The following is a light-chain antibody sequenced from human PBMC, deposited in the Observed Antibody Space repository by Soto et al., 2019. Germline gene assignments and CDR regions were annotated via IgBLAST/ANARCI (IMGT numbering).Light chain of an antibody. J-gene: IGKJ1*01. CDR1: QTISSW. Sequence: DIQMTQSPSTLSGSVGDRVTITCRASQTISSWLAWYQQKPGKAHKLLIYAAYSLQSGVQSRFSGSGSGTEFTLTIRSLQPDDFATYYCKQYDSYSWTFGQGTKVDIK. V-gene: IGKV1-5*01. CDR2: AAY. CDR3: KQYDSYSWT.